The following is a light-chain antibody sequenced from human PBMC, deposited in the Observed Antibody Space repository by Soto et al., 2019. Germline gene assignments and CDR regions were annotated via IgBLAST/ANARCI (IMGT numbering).Light chain of an antibody. CDR3: QQSDSTPYT. J-gene: IGKJ2*01. Sequence: DIQMTQSPSTLSASVGDRVTITCRASQSIGSWLAWYLQKPGEAPNLLIYDASSLESGVPSRFSGSGSGTEFTLTINSLQPDDFATYYCQQSDSTPYTFGQGTKVEI. CDR2: DAS. V-gene: IGKV1-5*01. CDR1: QSIGSW.